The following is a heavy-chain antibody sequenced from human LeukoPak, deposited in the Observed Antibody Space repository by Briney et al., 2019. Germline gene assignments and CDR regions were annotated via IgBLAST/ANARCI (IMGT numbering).Heavy chain of an antibody. J-gene: IGHJ4*02. CDR1: GFTFNNYG. V-gene: IGHV3-30*18. CDR3: AKDGRSSSWDY. CDR2: ISYDGNNK. D-gene: IGHD6-13*01. Sequence: GGSLRLSCAASGFTFNNYGMHWVRQAPGKGLEWVAVISYDGNNKYYADSVKGRFTISRDNSKNTLYLQMNSLRAEDTAVYYCAKDGRSSSWDYWGQGTLVTVSS.